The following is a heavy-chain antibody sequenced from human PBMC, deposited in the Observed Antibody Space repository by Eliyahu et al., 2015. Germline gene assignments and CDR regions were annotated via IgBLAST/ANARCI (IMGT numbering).Heavy chain of an antibody. CDR1: GFTFSXYG. Sequence: QVHLVESGGGVVQPGRSLRLSCATSGFTFSXYGMHWVRQAPGKGLGWVAVIWYDGSNKYYADSVKGRFTISRDNSKNTLYLQMNSLRDEDTAVYYCARDPELRTTGLGNFDYWGQGTLVTVSS. V-gene: IGHV3-33*01. CDR2: IWYDGSNK. J-gene: IGHJ4*02. D-gene: IGHD1-7*01. CDR3: ARDPELRTTGLGNFDY.